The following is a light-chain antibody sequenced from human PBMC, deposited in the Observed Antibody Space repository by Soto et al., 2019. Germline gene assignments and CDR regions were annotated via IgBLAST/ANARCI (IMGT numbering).Light chain of an antibody. CDR2: KVS. CDR1: QSLVYSDGNTY. CDR3: QQYGSSSIT. J-gene: IGKJ5*01. Sequence: DVVMTQSPLSLPVTLGQPASISFRSSQSLVYSDGNTYLNWFQQRPGQSPRRLIYKVSNRDSGVPDRFSGSGSGTDFTLTISRLEPEDFAVYYCQQYGSSSITFGQGTRLEIK. V-gene: IGKV2-30*01.